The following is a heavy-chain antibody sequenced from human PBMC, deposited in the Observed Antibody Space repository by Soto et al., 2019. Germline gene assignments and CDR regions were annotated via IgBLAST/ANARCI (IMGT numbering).Heavy chain of an antibody. CDR1: GLTFSTYA. CDR3: ATTTVSNRPRPDAFDI. D-gene: IGHD4-17*01. CDR2: FSGSVGST. Sequence: EVQLLESGGGLVQPGGSRGLSCAPSGLTFSTYAMTWVRQAPGKGRDWVSAFSGSVGSTYYADSVKGRFTSSRDNSRNSLYRQMSSLRAEDTAVYYCATTTVSNRPRPDAFDIWGQGRMVTVSS. V-gene: IGHV3-23*01. J-gene: IGHJ3*02.